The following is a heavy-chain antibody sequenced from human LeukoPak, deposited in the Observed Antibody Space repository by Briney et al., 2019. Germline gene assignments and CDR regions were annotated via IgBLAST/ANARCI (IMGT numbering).Heavy chain of an antibody. CDR3: ARDPPYCSGTNCYFDS. CDR2: ISSSNYI. D-gene: IGHD2-15*01. V-gene: IGHV3-21*01. CDR1: GFTFSSYS. Sequence: GGSLRLSCAASGFTFSSYSMNWVRQAPGKGLEWVSSISSSNYIPYAESVKGRFTISRDNAKNSLDLQMNSLRAEDTAVYYCARDPPYCSGTNCYFDSWGQGTLVTVSS. J-gene: IGHJ4*02.